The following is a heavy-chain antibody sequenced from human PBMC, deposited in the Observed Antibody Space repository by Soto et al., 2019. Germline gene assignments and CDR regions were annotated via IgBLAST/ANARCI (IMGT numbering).Heavy chain of an antibody. D-gene: IGHD3-9*01. CDR2: IYYSGST. Sequence: QVQLQESGPGLVKPSQTLSLTCTVSGGSISSGGYYWSWIRQHPGKGLEWIGYIYYSGSTYYNPSLKGRVTISVDTSKNQFSLKLSSVTAADTAVYYCARAHYDILTGYSSRGGWYFDLWGRGTLVTVSS. V-gene: IGHV4-31*03. CDR3: ARAHYDILTGYSSRGGWYFDL. J-gene: IGHJ2*01. CDR1: GGSISSGGYY.